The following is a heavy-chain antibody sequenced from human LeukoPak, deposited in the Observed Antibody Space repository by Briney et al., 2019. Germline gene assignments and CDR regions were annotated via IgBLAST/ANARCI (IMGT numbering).Heavy chain of an antibody. D-gene: IGHD6-13*01. CDR1: GYSISSGYY. CDR2: IYHSGST. V-gene: IGHV4-38-2*02. J-gene: IGHJ3*02. Sequence: SATLSLTCTVSGYSISSGYYWGWIRQPPGKGLEWVGSIYHSGSTYYNPSLKSRVTISVDTSKNQFSLKLSSVTAADTAVYYCARVGPRTVYSSSWWHAFDIWGQGTMVTVSS. CDR3: ARVGPRTVYSSSWWHAFDI.